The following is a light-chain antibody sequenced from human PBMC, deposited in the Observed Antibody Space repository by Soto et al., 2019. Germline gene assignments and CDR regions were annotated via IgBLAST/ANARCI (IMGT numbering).Light chain of an antibody. CDR1: STDVGGYNY. CDR2: EVS. V-gene: IGLV2-14*01. CDR3: QSYDIRLNGLT. Sequence: QSVLTQPASVSGSPGQSITISCTGSSTDVGGYNYVSWYQQHPGKAPKVMIYEVSNRPSGVSNRFSGSKSGNTASLTISGLQAEDEADYYCQSYDIRLNGLTFGLGTKVTVL. J-gene: IGLJ2*01.